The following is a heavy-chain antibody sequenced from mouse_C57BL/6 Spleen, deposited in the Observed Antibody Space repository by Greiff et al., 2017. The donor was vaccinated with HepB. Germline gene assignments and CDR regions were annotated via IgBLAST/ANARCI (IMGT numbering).Heavy chain of an antibody. CDR3: ARCDDGYYGYFDV. D-gene: IGHD2-3*01. V-gene: IGHV1-81*01. J-gene: IGHJ1*03. CDR2: IYPRSGNT. CDR1: GYTFTSYG. Sequence: VQLQQSGAELARPGASVKLSCKASGYTFTSYGISWVKQRTGQGLEWIGEIYPRSGNTYYNEKFKGKATLTADKSSSTAYMELRSLTSEDSAVYFCARCDDGYYGYFDVWGTGTTVTVSS.